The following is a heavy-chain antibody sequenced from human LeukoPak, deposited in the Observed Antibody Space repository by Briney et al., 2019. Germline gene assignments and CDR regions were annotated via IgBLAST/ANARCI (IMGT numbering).Heavy chain of an antibody. CDR2: IYYSGST. J-gene: IGHJ4*02. V-gene: IGHV4-30-4*01. CDR3: ARTFLVVVPAALDYYFDY. CDR1: GGSISSGDYY. Sequence: PSETLSLTCTVSGGSISSGDYYWSWIRQPPGTGLEWIGYIYYSGSTYYNPSLKSRVTISVDTSKNQFSLKLSSVTAADTAVYYCARTFLVVVPAALDYYFDYWAREPWSPSPQ. D-gene: IGHD2-2*01.